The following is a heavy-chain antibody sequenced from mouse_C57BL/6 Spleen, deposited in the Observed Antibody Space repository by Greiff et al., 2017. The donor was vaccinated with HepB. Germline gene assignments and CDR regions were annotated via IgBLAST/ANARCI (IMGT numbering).Heavy chain of an antibody. V-gene: IGHV1-72*01. J-gene: IGHJ2*01. CDR2: IDPNSGGT. D-gene: IGHD2-4*01. CDR3: ARWYYDYDDDGAGFDY. CDR1: GYTFTSYW. Sequence: QVQLKQPGAELVKPGASVKLSCKASGYTFTSYWMHWVKQRPGRGLEWIGRIDPNSGGTKYNEKFKSKATLTVDKPSSTAYMQLSSLTSEDSAVYYCARWYYDYDDDGAGFDYWGQGTTLTVSS.